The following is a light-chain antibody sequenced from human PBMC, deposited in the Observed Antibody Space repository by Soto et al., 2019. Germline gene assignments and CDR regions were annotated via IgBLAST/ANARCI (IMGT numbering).Light chain of an antibody. CDR1: QSISSY. J-gene: IGKJ4*01. Sequence: DIQMTQSPSSLSASVGDRVAITCRASQSISSYLNWYQQKPGKAPKLLIYAASSLQSGVPSRFSGSGSGTDLTLTISSLQPEDFATYYCQQSYSTPPATFGGGTKVEIK. CDR2: AAS. V-gene: IGKV1-39*01. CDR3: QQSYSTPPAT.